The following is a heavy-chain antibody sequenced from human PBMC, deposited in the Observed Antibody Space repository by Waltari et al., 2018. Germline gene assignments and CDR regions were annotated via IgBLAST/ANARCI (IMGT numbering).Heavy chain of an antibody. CDR1: GGSISSHY. D-gene: IGHD3-22*01. CDR2: IYYSGST. V-gene: IGHV4-59*11. J-gene: IGHJ4*02. CDR3: ARDNGDSSVDY. Sequence: QVQLQESGPGLVKPSETLSLTCTVSGGSISSHYWSWIRQPPGKGLEWIGYIYYSGSTNDNPSRKSRVTISVDTSKNLFSLKLTSGTAADTAVYYWARDNGDSSVDYWGQGTLVTVSS.